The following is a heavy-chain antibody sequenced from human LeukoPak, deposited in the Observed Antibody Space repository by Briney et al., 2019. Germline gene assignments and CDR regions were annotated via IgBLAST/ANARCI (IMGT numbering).Heavy chain of an antibody. V-gene: IGHV5-51*01. CDR2: IYPGGSET. CDR3: ARASRDGYNQNFDH. J-gene: IGHJ4*02. CDR1: GYSFSSYW. Sequence: GESLKISCKGLGYSFSSYWNAWVRERPGKGLEWMGIIYPGGSETRYDPSFQGQVTISADSSTSTAYLQWSSLRASDTAMYYCARASRDGYNQNFDHWGQGTLVTVSS. D-gene: IGHD5-24*01.